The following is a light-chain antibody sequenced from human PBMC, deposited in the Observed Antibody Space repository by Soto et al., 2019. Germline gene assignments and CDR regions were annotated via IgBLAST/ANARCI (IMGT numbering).Light chain of an antibody. J-gene: IGLJ1*01. CDR1: SSDIGTYDY. CDR3: TSYTGDDFTFI. Sequence: QSVLAQPPSASGSLGQSVTISCAGTSSDIGTYDYVSWYQQHPGRAPKLIIFEVSKRPSGVPDRFSGSKSGSTASLIVSGLQPDDEAEYHCTSYTGDDFTFIFGTGTNVTVL. CDR2: EVS. V-gene: IGLV2-8*01.